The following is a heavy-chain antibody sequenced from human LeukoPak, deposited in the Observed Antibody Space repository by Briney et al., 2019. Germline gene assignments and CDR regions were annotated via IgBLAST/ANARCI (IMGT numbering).Heavy chain of an antibody. CDR3: ARDTPYGSSWYVDYYYYYGMDV. D-gene: IGHD6-13*01. CDR2: ISSSSSYI. J-gene: IGHJ6*02. CDR1: GFTFSIYS. Sequence: GGSLRLSCAASGFTFSIYSMNWVRHAPGKGLEWVSYISSSSSYIYYADSVKGRFTISRDNAKNSLYLQMNSLRAEDTAVYCCARDTPYGSSWYVDYYYYYGMDVWGQGTTVTVSS. V-gene: IGHV3-21*01.